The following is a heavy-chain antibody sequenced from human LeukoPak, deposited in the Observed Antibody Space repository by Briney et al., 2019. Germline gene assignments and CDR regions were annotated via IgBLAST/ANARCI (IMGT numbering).Heavy chain of an antibody. V-gene: IGHV3-33*01. CDR1: GFTFSPYY. D-gene: IGHD3-16*01. CDR2: IFFDGSDK. Sequence: PGGSLRLSCVASGFTFSPYYMHWVRQTPGKGLEWVAVIFFDGSDKFYADSVKGRFTISRDNSKNTLYLQMNSLRAEDTAMYFCARDRGITYGGEYYLDCWGRGTLVTVSS. J-gene: IGHJ4*02. CDR3: ARDRGITYGGEYYLDC.